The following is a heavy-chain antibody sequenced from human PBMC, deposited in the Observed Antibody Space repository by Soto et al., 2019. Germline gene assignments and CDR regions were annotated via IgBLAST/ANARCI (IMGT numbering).Heavy chain of an antibody. J-gene: IGHJ5*02. CDR3: ARDDPRGIADRLCDP. CDR1: GFTFSSYG. CDR2: IWYDGSNK. D-gene: IGHD6-13*01. V-gene: IGHV3-33*01. Sequence: GGSLRLSCAASGFTFSSYGMHWVRQAPGKGLEWVAVIWYDGSNKYYADSVKGRFTISRDNSKNTLYLQMNSLRAEDTAVYYCARDDPRGIADRLCDPWGQGTLVTVSS.